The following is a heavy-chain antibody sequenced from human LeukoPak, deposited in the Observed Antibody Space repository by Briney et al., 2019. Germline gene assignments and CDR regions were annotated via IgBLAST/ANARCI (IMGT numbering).Heavy chain of an antibody. CDR2: IYYSGSA. V-gene: IGHV4-59*08. Sequence: SETLSLTCTVSGGSISSHHWSWIRQPPGKGLEWIGYIYYSGSANYKPSLKSRVTISVDTSKNQFSLKLTSVTAADTAVYYCARHLDIAASGTFDYWGQGTLVTVSS. J-gene: IGHJ4*02. CDR3: ARHLDIAASGTFDY. CDR1: GGSISSHH. D-gene: IGHD6-13*01.